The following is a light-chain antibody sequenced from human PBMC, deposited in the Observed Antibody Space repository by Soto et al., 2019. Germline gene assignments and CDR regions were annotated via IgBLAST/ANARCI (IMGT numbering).Light chain of an antibody. CDR3: QQADTFPIT. J-gene: IGKJ5*01. V-gene: IGKV1-5*01. CDR1: QSISSW. CDR2: DAS. Sequence: DIQMTQSPSTLSASVGDRVTITCRASQSISSWLAWYQQKPGKAPKLLIYDASSLESGVPSRFSGSGSGTEFTLTISSLQPDDFAIYYCQQADTFPITFGQGTLLEIK.